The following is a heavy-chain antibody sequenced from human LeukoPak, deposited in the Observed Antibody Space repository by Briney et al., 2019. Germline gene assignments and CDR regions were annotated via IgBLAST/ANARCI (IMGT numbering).Heavy chain of an antibody. J-gene: IGHJ5*02. CDR1: GYTLTELS. CDR3: ATGYSSGWYGNWFDP. D-gene: IGHD6-19*01. Sequence: ASVKVSCKVSGYTLTELSMHWVRQAPGKGLEWMGGFDPEDGETIYAQKFQGRVTMTEDTSTDTAYMELSSLRSEDTAVSYCATGYSSGWYGNWFDPWGQGTLVTVSS. V-gene: IGHV1-24*01. CDR2: FDPEDGET.